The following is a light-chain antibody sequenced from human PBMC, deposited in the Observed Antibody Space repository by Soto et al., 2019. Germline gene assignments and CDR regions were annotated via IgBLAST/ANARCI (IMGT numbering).Light chain of an antibody. V-gene: IGKV4-1*01. CDR1: QNVFSSFDNKNN. CDR2: WAS. Sequence: DIVMTQSPDSLAVSLGERATINCKSSQNVFSSFDNKNNLTWYQHKPGQPPKLLIYWASTREFGVPDRFSGSCSGTDFILSISSLQAEDVAVYYWHQHYTTPYTFGQGTKLEIK. J-gene: IGKJ2*01. CDR3: HQHYTTPYT.